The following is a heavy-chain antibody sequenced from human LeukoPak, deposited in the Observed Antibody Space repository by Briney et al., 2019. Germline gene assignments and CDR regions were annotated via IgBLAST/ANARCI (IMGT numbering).Heavy chain of an antibody. Sequence: SQTLSLTCDISGDSVSTNSAAWNWIRQSPSRGLEWLGRTYYKSKRYKDYAVSMKSRITINADTSKNQFSLQLNSVTPEDTAVYYCAKSPLMYYDILTGYWGQFDYWGQGILVTVSS. CDR2: TYYKSKRYK. CDR3: AKSPLMYYDILTGYWGQFDY. CDR1: GDSVSTNSAA. J-gene: IGHJ4*02. D-gene: IGHD3-9*01. V-gene: IGHV6-1*01.